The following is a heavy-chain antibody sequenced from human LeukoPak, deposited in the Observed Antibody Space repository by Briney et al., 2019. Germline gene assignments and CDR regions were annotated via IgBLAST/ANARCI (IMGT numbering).Heavy chain of an antibody. Sequence: GGSLRLSCAASGFTFSDYDMAWVPQAPGKGLEWVSTIGKSGDNTFYADSVRGRFTISRDNSKNTLYLQMNNLRVDDAAVYYCARHWLWGQGTLVTVSS. CDR1: GFTFSDYD. D-gene: IGHD5-12*01. V-gene: IGHV3-23*01. J-gene: IGHJ4*02. CDR3: ARHWL. CDR2: IGKSGDNT.